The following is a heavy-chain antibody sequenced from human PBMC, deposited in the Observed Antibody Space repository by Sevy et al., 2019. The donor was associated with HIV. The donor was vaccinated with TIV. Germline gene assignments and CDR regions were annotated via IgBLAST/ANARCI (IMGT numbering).Heavy chain of an antibody. Sequence: SETLSLTCTVSGGSMNIYYWSWIWQPPGKGLEWIGYIYYSGSTNYNPSLKSRVTISVDTSKNQFSLKLRSVTAADTAVYYCARVGFNWNDVDYWGQRTLVTDSS. D-gene: IGHD1-20*01. CDR3: ARVGFNWNDVDY. CDR2: IYYSGST. CDR1: GGSMNIYY. J-gene: IGHJ4*02. V-gene: IGHV4-59*01.